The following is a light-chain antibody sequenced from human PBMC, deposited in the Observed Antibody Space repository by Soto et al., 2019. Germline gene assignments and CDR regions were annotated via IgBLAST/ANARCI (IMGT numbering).Light chain of an antibody. Sequence: QSVLTQPPSASGTPGQRVTISCSGSTSNIGSNNVNWYRQLPGTAPKLLLFNNERRPSGVPGRVSGSKSGTSASLAISGLQSDDEADYYCSSYAGSSNVFGTGTKLTVL. V-gene: IGLV1-44*01. CDR1: TSNIGSNN. J-gene: IGLJ1*01. CDR3: SSYAGSSNV. CDR2: NNE.